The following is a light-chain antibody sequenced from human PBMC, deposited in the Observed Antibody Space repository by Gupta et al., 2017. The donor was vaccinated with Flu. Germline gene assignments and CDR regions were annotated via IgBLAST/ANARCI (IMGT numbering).Light chain of an antibody. CDR1: QSVSSN. CDR2: GAS. J-gene: IGKJ3*01. CDR3: QQYNNWPPFN. V-gene: IGKV3-15*01. Sequence: DIVMTQSPATLSVSPGERATLSCRASQSVSSNLAWYQQKPGQAPRLLIYGASTRATGIPARFSGSGSGTEFTLTISSLQSEDFAVYYCQQYNNWPPFNFGPGTKVDIK.